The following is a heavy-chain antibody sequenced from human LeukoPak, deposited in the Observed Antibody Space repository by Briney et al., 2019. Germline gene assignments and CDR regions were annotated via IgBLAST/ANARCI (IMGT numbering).Heavy chain of an antibody. CDR1: GFTFSSYG. CDR3: AKEDAGYCSGGSCHYYYYYYGMDV. CDR2: ISYSGDDT. Sequence: GGSLRLSCAASGFTFSSYGMHWVRQAPGKGLEWVSLISYSGDDTYYAASVKGRFTISRDNSKNTLSLQMNSLRAEDTAVYYCAKEDAGYCSGGSCHYYYYYYGMDVWGQGTPVTVSS. J-gene: IGHJ6*02. D-gene: IGHD2-15*01. V-gene: IGHV3-23*01.